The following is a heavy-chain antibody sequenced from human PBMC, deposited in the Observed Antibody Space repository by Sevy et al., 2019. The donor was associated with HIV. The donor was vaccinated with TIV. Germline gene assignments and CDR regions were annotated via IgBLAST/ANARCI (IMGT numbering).Heavy chain of an antibody. D-gene: IGHD3-10*01. J-gene: IGHJ6*02. CDR2: ISGSGGST. CDR3: AKDVWFGELSGLYYYYGMDV. Sequence: GGSLRLSCAASGFSLRSYAMSWVRQAPGKGLEWVSFISGSGGSTYYADSVKGRFTISRDNSKKTLYMQMNSLRVEDTALYYCAKDVWFGELSGLYYYYGMDVWGQGTTVTVSS. CDR1: GFSLRSYA. V-gene: IGHV3-23*01.